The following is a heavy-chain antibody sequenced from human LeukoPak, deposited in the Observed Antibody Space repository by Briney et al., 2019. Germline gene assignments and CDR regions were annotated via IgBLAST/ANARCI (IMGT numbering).Heavy chain of an antibody. Sequence: SETLSLTCTISGGSVSSSRYYWDWIRQPPGKELEWIGYIYHSGSTKYNPSLKSRVTISVDTSKNHFSLKLSSVTAADTAVYYCARGQWLPVFDFWGQGTLVTVSS. CDR2: IYHSGST. J-gene: IGHJ4*02. V-gene: IGHV4-61*03. D-gene: IGHD3-22*01. CDR1: GGSVSSSRYY. CDR3: ARGQWLPVFDF.